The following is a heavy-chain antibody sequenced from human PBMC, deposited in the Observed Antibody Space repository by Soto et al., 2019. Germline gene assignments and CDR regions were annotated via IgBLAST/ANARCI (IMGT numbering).Heavy chain of an antibody. D-gene: IGHD2-8*01. Sequence: GGSLRLSCAASGFTFSSYGMHWVRQAPGKGLEWVAVISYDGSNKYYADSVKGRFTISRDNSKNTLYLQMNSLRAEDTAVYYCARDGVLMVYAHYGMDVWGQGTTVTVSS. CDR3: ARDGVLMVYAHYGMDV. J-gene: IGHJ6*02. CDR2: ISYDGSNK. CDR1: GFTFSSYG. V-gene: IGHV3-30*03.